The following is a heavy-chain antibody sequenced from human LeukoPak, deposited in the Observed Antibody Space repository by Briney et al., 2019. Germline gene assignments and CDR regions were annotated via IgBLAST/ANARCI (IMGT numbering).Heavy chain of an antibody. CDR1: GFTVSSNY. Sequence: PGGSLRLSCAASGFTVSSNYMSWVRQAPGKGLEWVSVICSGGSTYYADSVKGRFTISRDNSKNTLYLQMNSLRAEDTAVYYCARVGYGDYYYYYGMDVWGQGTTVTVSS. V-gene: IGHV3-53*01. D-gene: IGHD4-17*01. J-gene: IGHJ6*02. CDR3: ARVGYGDYYYYYGMDV. CDR2: ICSGGST.